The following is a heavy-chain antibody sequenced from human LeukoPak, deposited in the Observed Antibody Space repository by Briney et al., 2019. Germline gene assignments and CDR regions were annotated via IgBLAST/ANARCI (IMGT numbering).Heavy chain of an antibody. J-gene: IGHJ6*02. CDR2: ISSSSSTI. D-gene: IGHD6-13*01. CDR1: GFTFSSYS. CDR3: ARDRVIAAAGKNYYYGMDV. Sequence: GGSLRLSCAASGFTFSSYSMNWVRQAPGKGLEWVSYISSSSSTIYYADSVEGRFTISRDNAKNSLYLQMNSLRAEDTAVYYCARDRVIAAAGKNYYYGMDVWGQGTTVTVSS. V-gene: IGHV3-48*04.